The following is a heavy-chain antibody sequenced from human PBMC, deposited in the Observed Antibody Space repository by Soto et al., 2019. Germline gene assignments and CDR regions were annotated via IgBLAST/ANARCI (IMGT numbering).Heavy chain of an antibody. CDR1: GFTFRSYG. CDR2: ISYDEINK. J-gene: IGHJ4*02. CDR3: AKSVYNWNDGFFDY. Sequence: QVQLVESGGGVVQPGRSLRLSCAASGFTFRSYGMHWVRQAPGKGLEWVAIISYDEINKYYADSVKGRFTISRDNSKNTLYLQMNSLRAEDTAVYYCAKSVYNWNDGFFDYWGQGTLVTVSS. V-gene: IGHV3-30*18. D-gene: IGHD1-1*01.